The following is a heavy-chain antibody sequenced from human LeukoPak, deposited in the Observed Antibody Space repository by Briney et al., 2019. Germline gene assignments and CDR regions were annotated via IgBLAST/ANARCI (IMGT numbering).Heavy chain of an antibody. CDR1: GVSISNFF. J-gene: IGHJ2*01. CDR2: IYYSGST. CDR3: ARPNYDILTGYHYWYFDL. D-gene: IGHD3-9*01. V-gene: IGHV4-59*08. Sequence: SETLSLTCTVSGVSISNFFWSWIRQPPGKGLEWIGYIYYSGSTNYNPPLKSRVTISVDTSKNQFSLKLSSVTAADTAVYYCARPNYDILTGYHYWYFDLWGRGTLVTVSS.